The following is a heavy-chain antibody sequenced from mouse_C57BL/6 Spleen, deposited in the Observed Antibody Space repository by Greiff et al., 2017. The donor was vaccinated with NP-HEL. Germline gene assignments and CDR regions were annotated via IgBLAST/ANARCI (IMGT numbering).Heavy chain of an antibody. CDR1: GYSFTGYY. D-gene: IGHD1-1*01. CDR3: ARVYYGSSYSY. J-gene: IGHJ2*01. CDR2: INPSTGGT. V-gene: IGHV1-42*01. Sequence: EVKLVESGPELVKPGASVKISCKASGYSFTGYYMNWVKQSPEKSLEWIGEINPSTGGTTYNQKFKAKATLTVDKSSSTAYMQLKSLTSEDSAVYYCARVYYGSSYSYWGQGTTLTVSS.